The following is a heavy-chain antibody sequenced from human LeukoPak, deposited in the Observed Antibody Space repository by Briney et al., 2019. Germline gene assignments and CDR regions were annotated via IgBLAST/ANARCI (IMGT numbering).Heavy chain of an antibody. D-gene: IGHD5-12*01. V-gene: IGHV1-69*04. CDR2: IIPILGIA. CDR3: ARGSPYSGYDNYFDY. CDR1: GGTFSSYA. J-gene: IGHJ4*02. Sequence: ASVKVSCKASGGTFSSYAISWVRQAPGQGLEWMGRIIPILGIANCAQKFQGRVTITADKSTSTAYMELSNLRSEDTAVYYCARGSPYSGYDNYFDYWGQGTLSPSPQ.